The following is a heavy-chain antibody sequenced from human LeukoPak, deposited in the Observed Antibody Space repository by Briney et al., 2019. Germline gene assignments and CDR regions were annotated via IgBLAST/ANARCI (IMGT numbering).Heavy chain of an antibody. J-gene: IGHJ4*02. D-gene: IGHD2-2*01. CDR2: INSDASDT. CDR3: ARICSSTACLIPD. Sequence: PGGSLRLSCAASGFTFSRHWMHWVRQAPGEGLVWIARINSDASDTNYADFVKGRFTISRDNAKNTVYLQINSLRGEDTAVYYCARICSSTACLIPDWGQGTLATVSS. CDR1: GFTFSRHW. V-gene: IGHV3-74*01.